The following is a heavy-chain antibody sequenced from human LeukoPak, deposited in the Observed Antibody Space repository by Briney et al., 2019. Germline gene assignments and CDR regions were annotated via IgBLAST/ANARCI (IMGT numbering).Heavy chain of an antibody. CDR3: ARHSLTYPAGFDS. CDR2: INTGNGNT. V-gene: IGHV1-3*04. J-gene: IGHJ4*02. CDR1: GYTFTTYA. D-gene: IGHD2/OR15-2a*01. Sequence: GASVKVSCKASGYTFTTYAIHWVRQAPGQRLEWMGWINTGNGNTKHSQNFQGRVTITRDTSASTAYMELSSLRSEDTAVYYCARHSLTYPAGFDSWGQGTLVTVPS.